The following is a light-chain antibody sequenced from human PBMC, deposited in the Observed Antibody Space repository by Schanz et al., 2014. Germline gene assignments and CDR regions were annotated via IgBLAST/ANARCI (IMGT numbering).Light chain of an antibody. V-gene: IGKV1-12*01. J-gene: IGKJ2*01. CDR3: HQTYSPPYT. Sequence: DVLMTQSPASVSASVGDRVTITCRASQDISSWLAWYQQKPGKAPKLLINAASVLESGVPSRFSGSGSGTDFTLTISSLQPEDFATYYCHQTYSPPYTFGQGTKLEIK. CDR1: QDISSW. CDR2: AAS.